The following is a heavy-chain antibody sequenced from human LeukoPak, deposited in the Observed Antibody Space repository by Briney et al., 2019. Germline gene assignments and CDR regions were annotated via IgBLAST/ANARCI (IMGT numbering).Heavy chain of an antibody. CDR1: GYTFTGYD. J-gene: IGHJ4*02. CDR2: INPNSGGT. V-gene: IGHV1-2*06. D-gene: IGHD3-22*01. Sequence: ASVKVSCKASGYTFTGYDMHWVRQAPGQGLEWMGRINPNSGGTNYAQKFQGRVTMTRDTSISTAYMELSRLRSDDTAVYYCARDPPQYYYDSSGYYYSDDYWGQGTLVTVSS. CDR3: ARDPPQYYYDSSGYYYSDDY.